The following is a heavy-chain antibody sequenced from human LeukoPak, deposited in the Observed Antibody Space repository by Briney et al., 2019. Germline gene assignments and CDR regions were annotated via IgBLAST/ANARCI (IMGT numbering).Heavy chain of an antibody. D-gene: IGHD3-16*02. CDR3: ARAYNYVWGSYRYYYMDV. J-gene: IGHJ6*03. Sequence: SETLSLTCTVSGGSISSYYWSWIRQPPGKGLEWIGYIYYSGSTNYNPSLKSRVTISVDTSKNQFSLKLSSVTAADTAVYYCARAYNYVWGSYRYYYMDVWGKGTTVTVSS. CDR2: IYYSGST. CDR1: GGSISSYY. V-gene: IGHV4-59*01.